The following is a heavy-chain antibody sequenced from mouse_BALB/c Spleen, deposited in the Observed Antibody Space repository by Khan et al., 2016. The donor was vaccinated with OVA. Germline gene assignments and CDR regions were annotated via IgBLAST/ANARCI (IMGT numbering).Heavy chain of an antibody. D-gene: IGHD2-10*01. CDR1: GFSLTNYG. CDR3: ATQPYYHYNIMDY. Sequence: QVQLKESGPGLVAPSQSLSITRTISGFSLTNYGVHWMRQPPGKGLEWRVEIWSDGSTTYNTALKSRLTITKDNSKSQAFLQMNSLQTDDTAISFCATQPYYHYNIMDYWGQGTSVTVSS. V-gene: IGHV2-6-1*01. J-gene: IGHJ4*01. CDR2: IWSDGST.